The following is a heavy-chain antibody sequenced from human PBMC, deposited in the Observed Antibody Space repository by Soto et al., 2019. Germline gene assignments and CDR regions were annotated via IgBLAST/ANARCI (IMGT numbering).Heavy chain of an antibody. CDR3: AVTMTNYYYYGMDV. J-gene: IGHJ6*02. Sequence: SVKVSCKASGGTFSSYAISWVRQAPGQGLEWMGGIIPIFGTADYAQKFQGRVTITAGESTSTAYMELSSLRSEDTAVYYCAVTMTNYYYYGMDVWGQGTTLTVSS. CDR2: IIPIFGTA. V-gene: IGHV1-69*13. CDR1: GGTFSSYA. D-gene: IGHD3-22*01.